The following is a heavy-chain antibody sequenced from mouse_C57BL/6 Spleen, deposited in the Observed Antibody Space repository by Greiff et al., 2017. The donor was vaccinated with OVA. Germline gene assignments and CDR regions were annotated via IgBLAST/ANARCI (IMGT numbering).Heavy chain of an antibody. CDR2: ISSGGSYT. CDR1: GFTFSSYG. V-gene: IGHV5-6*01. CDR3: ARHDDYDGWFAY. Sequence: EVQLQESGGDLVKPGGSLKLSCAASGFTFSSYGMSWVRQTPDKRLEWVATISSGGSYTYYPDSVKGRFTISRDNAKNTLYLQMSSLKSEDTAMYYCARHDDYDGWFAYWGQGTLVTVSA. J-gene: IGHJ3*01. D-gene: IGHD2-4*01.